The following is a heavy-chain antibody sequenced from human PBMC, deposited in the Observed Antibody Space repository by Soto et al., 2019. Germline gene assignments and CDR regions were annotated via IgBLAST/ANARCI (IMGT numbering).Heavy chain of an antibody. CDR1: GFTFTSSA. J-gene: IGHJ6*02. CDR2: IVVGSGNT. D-gene: IGHD4-4*01. V-gene: IGHV1-58*01. Sequence: QMQLVQSGPEVKKPGTSVKVSCKASGFTFTSSAVQWVRQARGQRLEWIGWIVVGSGNTNYAQKFQERVTITRDMSTSTAYMELSSLRSEDTAVYYCAASLQGDYGMDVWGQGTTVTVSS. CDR3: AASLQGDYGMDV.